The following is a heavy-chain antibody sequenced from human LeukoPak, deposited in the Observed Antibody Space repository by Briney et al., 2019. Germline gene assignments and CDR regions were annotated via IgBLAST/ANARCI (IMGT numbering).Heavy chain of an antibody. CDR1: GYTFTSYG. CDR2: ISAYNGNT. V-gene: IGHV1-18*01. Sequence: ASVKVSCKASGYTFTSYGISWVRQAPGQGLEWMGWISAYNGNTNYAQKLQGRVTMTTDTSTSTAYMELRSLRADDTAVYYCARDSGERGSGSYLIAYWGQGTLVTVSS. D-gene: IGHD3-10*01. J-gene: IGHJ4*02. CDR3: ARDSGERGSGSYLIAY.